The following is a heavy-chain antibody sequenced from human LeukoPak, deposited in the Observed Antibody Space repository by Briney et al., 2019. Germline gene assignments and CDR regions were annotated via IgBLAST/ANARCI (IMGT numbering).Heavy chain of an antibody. J-gene: IGHJ6*03. D-gene: IGHD6-19*01. CDR1: GFTFSDYY. V-gene: IGHV3-11*04. Sequence: GGSLRLSCAASGFTFSDYYMSWIRQAPGKGLEWVSYISSSGSTIYYADSVKGRFTISRDNAKNSLYLQMNSLRAEDTAVYYCARVLAVAGNVYYYYYYMDVWGKGTTVTVSS. CDR3: ARVLAVAGNVYYYYYYMDV. CDR2: ISSSGSTI.